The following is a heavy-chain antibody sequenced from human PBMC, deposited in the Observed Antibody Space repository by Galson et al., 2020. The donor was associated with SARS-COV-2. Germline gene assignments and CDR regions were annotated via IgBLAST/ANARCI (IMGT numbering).Heavy chain of an antibody. CDR3: AKDPAMVRGAYFDY. CDR1: GFTFSSYG. J-gene: IGHJ4*02. CDR2: ISYDGSNK. Sequence: GESLKISCAASGFTFSSYGMHWVRQAPGKGLEWVAVISYDGSNKYYADSVKCRFTISRDNSKNTLYLQMNSLRADDTAVYDCAKDPAMVRGAYFDYWGQGTLVTVSS. V-gene: IGHV3-30*18. D-gene: IGHD3-10*01.